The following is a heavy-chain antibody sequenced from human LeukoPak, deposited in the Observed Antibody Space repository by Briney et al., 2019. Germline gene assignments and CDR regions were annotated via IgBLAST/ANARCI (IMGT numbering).Heavy chain of an antibody. CDR1: GGSMSSFY. D-gene: IGHD6-13*01. V-gene: IGHV4-59*01. Sequence: SETLSLTCTVSGGSMSSFYWGWIRQPPGKGLEWIGYIYYRGSTDYNPSLKSRVTISVDTSKNQFSLKLSSVTAADTAVYYCARQKVAAASDWFDPWGQGTLVTVSS. J-gene: IGHJ5*02. CDR2: IYYRGST. CDR3: ARQKVAAASDWFDP.